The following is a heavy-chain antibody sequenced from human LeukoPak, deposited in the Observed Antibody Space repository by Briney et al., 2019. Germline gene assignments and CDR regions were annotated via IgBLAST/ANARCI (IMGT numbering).Heavy chain of an antibody. CDR1: GFTFSRYA. CDR2: ISTNGGST. J-gene: IGHJ4*02. V-gene: IGHV3-64D*06. Sequence: GGSLRLSCAASGFTFSRYALHWVRQAPGKGLEYVSSISTNGGSTYYANSVKGRFTISRDNSKNTLYLQMSSLRVEDTAVYYCVKREGYCSSTSCYPYFDYWGQGTLVTVSS. CDR3: VKREGYCSSTSCYPYFDY. D-gene: IGHD2-2*01.